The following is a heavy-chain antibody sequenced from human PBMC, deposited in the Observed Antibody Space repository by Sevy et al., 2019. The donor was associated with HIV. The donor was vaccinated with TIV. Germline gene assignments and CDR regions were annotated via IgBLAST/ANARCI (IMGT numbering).Heavy chain of an antibody. CDR1: GYTFTSYG. CDR2: ISAYNGNT. CDR3: ARERGYSGYHPNYYYMDV. J-gene: IGHJ6*03. Sequence: ASVKVSCKAYGYTFTSYGISWVRQAPGQGLEWMGWISAYNGNTNYAQKLQGRVTMTTDTSTSTAYMELRSLRSDDTAVYYCARERGYSGYHPNYYYMDVWGKGTTVTVSS. V-gene: IGHV1-18*01. D-gene: IGHD5-12*01.